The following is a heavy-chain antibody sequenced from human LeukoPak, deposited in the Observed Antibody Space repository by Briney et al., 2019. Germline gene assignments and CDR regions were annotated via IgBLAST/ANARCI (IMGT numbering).Heavy chain of an antibody. J-gene: IGHJ4*02. D-gene: IGHD5-24*01. V-gene: IGHV3-48*03. CDR2: ISSSGSTI. CDR1: GFTFSSYE. Sequence: PGGSLRLSCAASGFTFSSYEMNWVRQAPGKGLEWVSYISSSGSTIYYADSVKGRFTISRDNAKNSLYLQMNSLRAEDTAVYYCARERDGYNDYWGQGTLVTVSS. CDR3: ARERDGYNDY.